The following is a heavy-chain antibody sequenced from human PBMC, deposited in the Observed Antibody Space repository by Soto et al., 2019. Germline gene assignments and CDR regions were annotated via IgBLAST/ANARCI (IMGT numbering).Heavy chain of an antibody. CDR1: GASISSSY. V-gene: IGHV4-59*01. D-gene: IGHD5-12*01. CDR3: ATSRDGYKKAAFDI. Sequence: LSLTCTVSGASISSSYWSWIRQSPERGLEWIAYVYHTGATNYNPSLKSRVTISVDTSKNQFSLKLSSVTAADTAVYYCATSRDGYKKAAFDIWGQGTMVTVSS. CDR2: VYHTGAT. J-gene: IGHJ3*02.